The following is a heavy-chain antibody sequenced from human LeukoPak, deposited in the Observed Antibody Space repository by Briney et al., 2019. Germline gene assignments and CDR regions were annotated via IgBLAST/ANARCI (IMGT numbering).Heavy chain of an antibody. V-gene: IGHV3-21*04. D-gene: IGHD2-8*01. CDR2: ISTSSTYI. J-gene: IGHJ4*02. Sequence: GGSLRLSCAASGFAFSSYSMSWVRQAPGKGLEWVSSISTSSTYIYYADSMKGRFTTSRDNAKNSLYLQMNSLRAEDTAVYYCARGGFTYGYWGQGTQVTVSS. CDR1: GFAFSSYS. CDR3: ARGGFTYGY.